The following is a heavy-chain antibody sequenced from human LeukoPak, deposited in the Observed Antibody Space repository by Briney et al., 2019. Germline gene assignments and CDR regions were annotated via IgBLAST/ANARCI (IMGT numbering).Heavy chain of an antibody. D-gene: IGHD3-9*01. J-gene: IGHJ4*02. V-gene: IGHV3-23*01. Sequence: PGGSLRLSCAASGFTFSSYAMSWVRQAPGKGLEWVSAISGSGGSTYYADSVKGRFTISRDNSKNTLYLQMNSLRAEDTAVYYCAKGRGYDILTGYDYWGQGTPVTVSS. CDR3: AKGRGYDILTGYDY. CDR1: GFTFSSYA. CDR2: ISGSGGST.